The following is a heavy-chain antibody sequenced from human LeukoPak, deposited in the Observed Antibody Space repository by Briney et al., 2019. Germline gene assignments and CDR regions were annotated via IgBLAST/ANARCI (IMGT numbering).Heavy chain of an antibody. CDR1: GGSISSSSYY. CDR2: IYYSGST. CDR3: ARLDDFEYYFDY. Sequence: SETLSLTCTVSGGSISSSSYYWGWLRQPPGKGLEWIGSIYYSGSTYYNPSLKSRVTISVDTSKNQFSLKLSSVTAADTAVYSCARLDDFEYYFDYWGQGTLVTVSS. V-gene: IGHV4-39*01. D-gene: IGHD3-3*01. J-gene: IGHJ4*02.